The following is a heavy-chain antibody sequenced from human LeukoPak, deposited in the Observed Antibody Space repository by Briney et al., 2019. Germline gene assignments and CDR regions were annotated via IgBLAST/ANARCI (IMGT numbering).Heavy chain of an antibody. Sequence: PSETLSLTCTVSGGSISSYYWSWIRQPPGKGLEWIGYIYYSGSTNYNPSLKSRVTISVDTSKNQFSLKLSSVTAADTAVYYCASRSLFYDSSGYYWWGQGTLVTVSS. V-gene: IGHV4-59*08. CDR3: ASRSLFYDSSGYYW. D-gene: IGHD3-22*01. J-gene: IGHJ4*02. CDR1: GGSISSYY. CDR2: IYYSGST.